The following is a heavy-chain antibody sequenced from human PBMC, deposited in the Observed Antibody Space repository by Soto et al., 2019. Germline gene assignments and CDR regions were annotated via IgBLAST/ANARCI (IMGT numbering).Heavy chain of an antibody. V-gene: IGHV3-74*01. Sequence: AGSLRLSCEDSGFAFTSYWMHWVRQAPGKGLVWVAGVKSDGTTATYADSVRGRFTISRDNAKNTLYLQMNSLSAEDTAVYYCASLFARTSSPLPFDFWGLAIKVTVAS. J-gene: IGHJ4*02. CDR3: ASLFARTSSPLPFDF. D-gene: IGHD6-6*01. CDR2: VKSDGTTA. CDR1: GFAFTSYW.